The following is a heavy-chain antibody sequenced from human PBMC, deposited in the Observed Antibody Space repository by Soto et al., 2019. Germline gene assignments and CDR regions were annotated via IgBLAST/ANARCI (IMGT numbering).Heavy chain of an antibody. CDR1: GGSFSGYY. J-gene: IGHJ4*02. CDR3: ASRYIVVVPAGHFDY. Sequence: QVQLQQWGAGLLKPSETLSLTCAVYGGSFSGYYWSWIRQPPGKGLEWIGEINHSGSTNYNPSLKRRVTISVDTSKNQFSLKLSSVTAADTAVYYCASRYIVVVPAGHFDYWGQGTLVTVSS. D-gene: IGHD2-2*01. CDR2: INHSGST. V-gene: IGHV4-34*01.